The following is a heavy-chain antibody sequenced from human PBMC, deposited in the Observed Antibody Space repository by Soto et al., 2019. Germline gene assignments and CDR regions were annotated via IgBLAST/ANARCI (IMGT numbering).Heavy chain of an antibody. CDR1: GYTFTNYG. CDR3: ARKSLSNFIWFDP. V-gene: IGHV1-18*04. Sequence: QLQLVQSGTELKKPGASVKVSCKAPGYTFTNYGITWVRQAPGQGLERMGWINADYGNTNYEQKFQGRVTMTTDTSTNSASLELRSMRSDAAAVYYCARKSLSNFIWFDPWGQGTLVTVSS. CDR2: INADYGNT. D-gene: IGHD4-4*01. J-gene: IGHJ5*02.